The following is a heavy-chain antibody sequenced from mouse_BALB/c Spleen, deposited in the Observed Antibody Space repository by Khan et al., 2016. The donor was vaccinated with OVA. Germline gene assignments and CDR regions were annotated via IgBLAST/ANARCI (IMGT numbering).Heavy chain of an antibody. D-gene: IGHD2-14*01. CDR1: GYTFTNAG. Sequence: QIQLVQSGPELKKPGETVRISCKASGYTFTNAGMQWVQQMPGKGLKWIGWINTHSGLPYYAEDFKGRFAFSLDTSASTVYLQITKLKDEDTDTYFCAKGGAAYYRNDGGAMDYWGQGTSVTVSS. CDR3: AKGGAAYYRNDGGAMDY. CDR2: INTHSGLP. J-gene: IGHJ4*01. V-gene: IGHV9-4*02.